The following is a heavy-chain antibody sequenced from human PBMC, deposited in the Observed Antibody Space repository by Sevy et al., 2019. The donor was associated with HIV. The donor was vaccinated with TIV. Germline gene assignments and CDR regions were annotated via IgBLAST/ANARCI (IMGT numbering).Heavy chain of an antibody. CDR3: AGGRFDSSGSFDAFDV. CDR2: IYGTAGVT. V-gene: IGHV3-23*01. J-gene: IGHJ3*01. D-gene: IGHD3-22*01. CDR1: GLTFSSYA. Sequence: GGSLRLSCAASGLTFSSYAMNWVRQAPGKGLDWVSTIYGTAGVTYYADSVNGRFTISRDNSKNTLFLQMNSLRAEDTAVYYCAGGRFDSSGSFDAFDVWGQGTMVTASS.